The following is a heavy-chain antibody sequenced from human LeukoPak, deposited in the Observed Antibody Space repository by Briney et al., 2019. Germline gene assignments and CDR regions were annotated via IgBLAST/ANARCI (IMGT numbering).Heavy chain of an antibody. CDR2: INWNGGST. J-gene: IGHJ3*02. D-gene: IGHD6-13*01. V-gene: IGHV3-20*04. CDR3: ARAGVGIAAAGSDAFDI. Sequence: GGSLRLSCAASGFTFDDYGMSWVRHAPGKGLEWVSGINWNGGSTGYADSVKGRFTISRDNAKNSLYLQMNSLRAEDTALYYCARAGVGIAAAGSDAFDIWGQGTMVTVSS. CDR1: GFTFDDYG.